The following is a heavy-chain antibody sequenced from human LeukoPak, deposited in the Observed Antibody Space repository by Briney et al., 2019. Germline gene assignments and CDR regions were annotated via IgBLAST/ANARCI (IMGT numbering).Heavy chain of an antibody. CDR3: ARGALLATLGWFVP. CDR1: AYTFTGNY. Sequence: ASVKVSCKSSAYTFTGNYLCWVRQAPGQGLEWMGWTNPNSGGTNYAQKFQGRVTMTRDTSIRTAYMELSRLRSDDTAVYYCARGALLATLGWFVPWGQGTLVTVSS. CDR2: TNPNSGGT. V-gene: IGHV1-2*02. J-gene: IGHJ5*02. D-gene: IGHD4/OR15-4a*01.